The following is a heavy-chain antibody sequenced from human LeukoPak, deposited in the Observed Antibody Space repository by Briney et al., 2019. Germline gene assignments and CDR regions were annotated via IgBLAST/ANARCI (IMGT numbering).Heavy chain of an antibody. CDR1: GGSISTYY. D-gene: IGHD4-23*01. CDR2: IYKSGSS. CDR3: AYYYGGGGDWFDP. Sequence: PSETLSLTCSVSGGSISTYYWSWIRQSAGKGLEWIGRIYKSGSSNYNPSLKSRVSMSVDSSKNHFSLNLTSVTAEDTAVYYCAYYYGGGGDWFDPWGQGTLVTVSS. J-gene: IGHJ5*02. V-gene: IGHV4-4*07.